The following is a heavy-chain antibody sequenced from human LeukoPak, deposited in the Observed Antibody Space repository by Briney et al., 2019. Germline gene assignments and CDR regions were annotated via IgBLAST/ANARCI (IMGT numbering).Heavy chain of an antibody. CDR1: GFTVSSNS. V-gene: IGHV3-53*01. D-gene: IGHD2-15*01. Sequence: GGSLRLSCTVSGFTVSSNSMSWVRQAPGKGLEWVSFIYSDNTHYSDSVKGRFTISRDNSKNTLYLQMNSLRAEDTAVYYCARTPFVGAFFDYWGQGTLVTVSS. CDR2: IYSDNT. J-gene: IGHJ4*02. CDR3: ARTPFVGAFFDY.